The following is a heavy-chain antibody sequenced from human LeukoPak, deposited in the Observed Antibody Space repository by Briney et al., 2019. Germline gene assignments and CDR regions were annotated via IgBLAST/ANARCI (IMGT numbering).Heavy chain of an antibody. CDR2: ISNGGVT. CDR1: GFTFSNYA. J-gene: IGHJ4*02. V-gene: IGHV3-23*01. CDR3: AKESPYSAPRNYYFDF. Sequence: GGSLRLSCAASGFTFSNYAMSWVRQAPGRGLEWVSAISNGGVTYYADSVKGRFAISRDNSKNTVTLQMNSLRAEDTAVYYCAKESPYSAPRNYYFDFWGQGTLVTVSS. D-gene: IGHD5-12*01.